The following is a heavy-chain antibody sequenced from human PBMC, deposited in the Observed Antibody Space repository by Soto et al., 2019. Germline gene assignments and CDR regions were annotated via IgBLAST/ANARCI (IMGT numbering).Heavy chain of an antibody. J-gene: IGHJ4*02. V-gene: IGHV3-33*01. CDR1: GFSFRDYA. Sequence: QVQLVESGGGVVQPGRSLRLSCAASGFSFRDYAMHWVRQAPGKGLEWVAVIWYDGSHDYYAYSVKGRFTISRDNAKNTLYLQMNSLRVEDTAVYFCAREKKEKATDYWGQGTLVTVSS. CDR2: IWYDGSHD. CDR3: AREKKEKATDY.